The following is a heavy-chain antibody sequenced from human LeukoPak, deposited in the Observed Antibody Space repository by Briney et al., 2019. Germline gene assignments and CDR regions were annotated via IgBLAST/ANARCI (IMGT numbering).Heavy chain of an antibody. Sequence: GGSLRLSCAASGFTFSSYGMHWVRQAPGKGLEWVAVISYDGSNKYYADSVKGRFTISRDNSKNTLYLQMNSLRAEDTAVYYCAKDIVGYCSSTSCYGGVDYWGQGTLVTVSS. CDR3: AKDIVGYCSSTSCYGGVDY. CDR2: ISYDGSNK. J-gene: IGHJ4*02. V-gene: IGHV3-30*18. CDR1: GFTFSSYG. D-gene: IGHD2-2*03.